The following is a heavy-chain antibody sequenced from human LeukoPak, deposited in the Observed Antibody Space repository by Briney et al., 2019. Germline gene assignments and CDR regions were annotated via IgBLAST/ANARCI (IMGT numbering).Heavy chain of an antibody. Sequence: PGRSLRLSCAASGFTFSNYGMHWVRQAPGKGLEWVAVISYDGSNKHYADSVKGRFTISRDNAKNTLYLQMNSLRAEDTAVYYCARALTYYYDSSGYSTTQWGQGTLVTVSS. V-gene: IGHV3-30*03. CDR2: ISYDGSNK. CDR1: GFTFSNYG. CDR3: ARALTYYYDSSGYSTTQ. D-gene: IGHD3-22*01. J-gene: IGHJ4*02.